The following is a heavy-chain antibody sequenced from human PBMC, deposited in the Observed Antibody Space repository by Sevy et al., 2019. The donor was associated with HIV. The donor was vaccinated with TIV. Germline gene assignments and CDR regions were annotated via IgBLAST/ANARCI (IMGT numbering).Heavy chain of an antibody. Sequence: SETLSLTCTVSGASISSSGYYWGWIRQPPGKGLEWIASINYSGSTFYNPSLKSRVTISADTSNNQFSLDLNSVTAADTAIYYCAGPILTYNNGWSYYDYWGQGTVVNVSS. J-gene: IGHJ4*02. CDR3: AGPILTYNNGWSYYDY. CDR1: GASISSSGYY. CDR2: INYSGST. V-gene: IGHV4-39*01. D-gene: IGHD6-19*01.